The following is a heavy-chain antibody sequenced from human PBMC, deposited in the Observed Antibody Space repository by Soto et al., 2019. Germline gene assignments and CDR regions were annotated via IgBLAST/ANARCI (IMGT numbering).Heavy chain of an antibody. CDR3: ARPPYNNPNYYYYYMDV. Sequence: ASVKVSCKASGYTFTSYDINWVRQATGQGLEWMGWMNPNSGNTGYAQKFQGRVTMTRNTSISTAYMELSSLRSEDTAVYYCARPPYNNPNYYYYYMDVWGKGTTVTVSS. J-gene: IGHJ6*03. D-gene: IGHD1-20*01. CDR2: MNPNSGNT. V-gene: IGHV1-8*01. CDR1: GYTFTSYD.